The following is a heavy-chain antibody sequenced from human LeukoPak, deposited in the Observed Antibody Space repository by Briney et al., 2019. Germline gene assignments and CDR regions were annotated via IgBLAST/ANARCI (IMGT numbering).Heavy chain of an antibody. V-gene: IGHV4-59*08. CDR3: ASLHWGSYRYLDY. CDR2: IYYSGST. D-gene: IGHD3-16*02. J-gene: IGHJ4*02. CDR1: GGSISGYY. Sequence: SETLSLTCTVSGGSISGYYWSWIRQPPGKGLEWIGYIYYSGSTNYNPSLKSRVTISVDTSKNQFSLKLSSVTAADTAVYYCASLHWGSYRYLDYWGQGTLVTVSS.